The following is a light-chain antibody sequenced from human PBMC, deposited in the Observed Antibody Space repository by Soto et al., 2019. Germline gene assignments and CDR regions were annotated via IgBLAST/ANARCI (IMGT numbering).Light chain of an antibody. CDR1: QRIRGH. Sequence: EIVMTQSPATLSVSPGERATLSCRASQRIRGHLAWYQQKPGRAPRLVIYAASIRATGIPARFSGGGSGTELTLTITSLQSEDFALYFCQQYSDWPPEPTFGGGTKVEMK. V-gene: IGKV3D-15*01. CDR2: AAS. J-gene: IGKJ4*01. CDR3: QQYSDWPPEPT.